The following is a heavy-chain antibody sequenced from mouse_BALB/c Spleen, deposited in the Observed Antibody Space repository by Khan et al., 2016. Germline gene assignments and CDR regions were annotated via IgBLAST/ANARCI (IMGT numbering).Heavy chain of an antibody. Sequence: QVRLQQSGAELVKPGASVKLSCKASDYTFTSYYMYWVKQRPGQGIEWIGEINPSNGGTNFNEKFKSKATLTVDKSSSTAYMQLSSLTSEDSAVYYCTRYRYYAMDYWGQGTSVTVSS. J-gene: IGHJ4*01. CDR2: INPSNGGT. CDR1: DYTFTSYY. V-gene: IGHV1S81*02. CDR3: TRYRYYAMDY.